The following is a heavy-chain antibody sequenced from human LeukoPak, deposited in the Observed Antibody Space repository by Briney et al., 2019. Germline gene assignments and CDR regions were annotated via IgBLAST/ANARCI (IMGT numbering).Heavy chain of an antibody. D-gene: IGHD6-13*01. CDR1: GGSISSSSYY. CDR2: IYYSGST. CDR3: ARHGAYSSSWAAYYYYGMDV. V-gene: IGHV4-39*01. J-gene: IGHJ6*02. Sequence: SETLSLTCTVSGGSISSSSYYWGWIRQPPGKGLEWIGSIYYSGSTYYNPSLKSRVTISVDTSKNQFSPKLSSVTAADTAVYYCARHGAYSSSWAAYYYYGMDVWGQGTTVTVSS.